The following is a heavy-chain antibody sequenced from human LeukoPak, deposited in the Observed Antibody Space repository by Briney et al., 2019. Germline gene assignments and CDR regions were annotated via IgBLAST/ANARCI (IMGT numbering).Heavy chain of an antibody. CDR2: ISGRGGST. D-gene: IGHD2-21*01. CDR3: AKFLPTHIVVANYYFDY. CDR1: GFTFSSYS. V-gene: IGHV3-23*01. J-gene: IGHJ4*02. Sequence: GGSLRLSCAASGFTFSSYSMNWVRQAPGKGREWVSAISGRGGSTYYADSVKGRFTISRDNSKNTLYLQMNSLRAEDTAVYYCAKFLPTHIVVANYYFDYWGRGTLVTVSS.